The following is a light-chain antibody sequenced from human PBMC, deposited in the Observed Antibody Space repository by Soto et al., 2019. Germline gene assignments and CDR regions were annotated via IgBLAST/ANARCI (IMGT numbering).Light chain of an antibody. Sequence: IVLTQSPATLSLSPGERATLSCRASESVTTYLAWYRQKPGQPPRLLIYDASKRANGVPVRFSGSGSGTDFTIPISSLEPADFSVYYCQQRSNWPALTFGGGTKVEIK. J-gene: IGKJ4*02. CDR2: DAS. V-gene: IGKV3-11*01. CDR3: QQRSNWPALT. CDR1: ESVTTY.